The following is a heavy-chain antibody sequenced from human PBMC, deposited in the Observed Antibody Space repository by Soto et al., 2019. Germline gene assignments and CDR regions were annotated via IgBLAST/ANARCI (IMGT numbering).Heavy chain of an antibody. CDR2: IYYSGST. D-gene: IGHD3-10*01. V-gene: IGHV4-30-4*01. CDR3: ARDRGAGLLWFGESSVGAFDI. CDR1: GGSISSGDYY. Sequence: SETLSLTCTVSGGSISSGDYYWSWIRQPPGKGLEWIGYIYYSGSTYYNPSLKSRVTISVDTSKNQFSLKLSSVTAADTAVYYCARDRGAGLLWFGESSVGAFDIWGQGTMVTVSS. J-gene: IGHJ3*02.